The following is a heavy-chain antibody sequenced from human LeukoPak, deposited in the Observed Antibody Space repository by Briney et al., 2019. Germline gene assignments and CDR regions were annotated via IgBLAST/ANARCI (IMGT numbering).Heavy chain of an antibody. D-gene: IGHD5-12*01. J-gene: IGHJ4*02. CDR3: ARCMVATANFDY. CDR1: GGSISGYY. CDR2: IYYSGGT. Sequence: PSETLSPTCTVSGGSISGYYWGWIRQPPGKGLEWIGYIYYSGGTNYNPSLKSRVTISVDTSKNQLSLKLSSVTAADTAVYYCARCMVATANFDYWGQGTQVTVSS. V-gene: IGHV4-59*01.